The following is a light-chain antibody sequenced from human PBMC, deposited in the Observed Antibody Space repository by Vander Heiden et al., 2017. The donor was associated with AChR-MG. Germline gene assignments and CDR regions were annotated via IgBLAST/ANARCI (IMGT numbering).Light chain of an antibody. Sequence: QSALTQPASVSGSPGQSITISCTGTSSDIGSHNYVSWYQQHPGEAPKLIIFDVTNRPSGVSNRFSGSKAGNTAFLTISGLQAADEADYFCSSYSSITSLVYVLGAGTKVTVL. CDR1: SSDIGSHNY. CDR3: SSYSSITSLVYV. CDR2: DVT. J-gene: IGLJ1*01. V-gene: IGLV2-14*03.